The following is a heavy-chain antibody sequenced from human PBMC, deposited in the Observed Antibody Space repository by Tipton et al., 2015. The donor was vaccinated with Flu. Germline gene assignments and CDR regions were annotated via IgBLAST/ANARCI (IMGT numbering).Heavy chain of an antibody. V-gene: IGHV1-8*01. CDR1: GYTFTSYD. Sequence: QSGPEVKKPGASVKVSCKASGYTFTSYDINWVRQATGQGLEWMGWMNPNSGNTGYAQKFQGRVTMTRNTSISTAYMELSSLRSEDTAVYYCARGVGPYYYDSSGYYHLDYWGQGSLVTVSS. CDR3: ARGVGPYYYDSSGYYHLDY. J-gene: IGHJ4*02. CDR2: MNPNSGNT. D-gene: IGHD3-22*01.